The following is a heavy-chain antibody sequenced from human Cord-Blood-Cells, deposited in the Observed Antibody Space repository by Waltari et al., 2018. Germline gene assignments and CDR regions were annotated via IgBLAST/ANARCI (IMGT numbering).Heavy chain of an antibody. CDR2: ISYDGSNK. Sequence: TFSSYGMHWVRQAPGKGLEWVAVISYDGSNKYYADSVKGRFTISRDNSKNTLYLQMNSLRAEDTAVYYCAKGGGPAADAFDIWGQGTMVTVSS. CDR3: AKGGGPAADAFDI. D-gene: IGHD2-2*01. V-gene: IGHV3-30*18. J-gene: IGHJ3*02. CDR1: TFSSYG.